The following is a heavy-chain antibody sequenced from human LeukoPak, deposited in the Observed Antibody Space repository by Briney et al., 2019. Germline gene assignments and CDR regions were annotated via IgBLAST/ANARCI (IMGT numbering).Heavy chain of an antibody. V-gene: IGHV1-8*03. Sequence: ASVKVSCKASGYTFTSYDINWVRQATGQGPEWMGWMNPNSGNTGYAQKFQGRVTITRNTSISTAYMELSSLRSEDTAVYYCARALVPTGWFDPWGQGTLVTVSS. CDR1: GYTFTSYD. CDR3: ARALVPTGWFDP. CDR2: MNPNSGNT. J-gene: IGHJ5*02. D-gene: IGHD1-14*01.